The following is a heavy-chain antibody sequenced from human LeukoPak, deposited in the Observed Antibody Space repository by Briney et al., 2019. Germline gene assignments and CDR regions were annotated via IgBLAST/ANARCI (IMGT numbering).Heavy chain of an antibody. D-gene: IGHD1-26*01. V-gene: IGHV4-61*02. CDR2: IYTSGST. CDR3: TQGGELMNY. J-gene: IGHJ4*02. CDR1: GGSVSSGNYY. Sequence: SETLSLTCTVSGGSVSSGNYYWTWIRQPAGKGLEWIGRIYTSGSTNYNPSLKSRVTISIDASKNQFSLRLSSVTAADTAVYYCTQGGELMNYWGQGTLDTVSS.